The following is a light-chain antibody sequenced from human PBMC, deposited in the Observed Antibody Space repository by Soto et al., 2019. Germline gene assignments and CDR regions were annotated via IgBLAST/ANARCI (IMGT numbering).Light chain of an antibody. CDR2: RSD. Sequence: QSVLTQPPSTSGTPGQRVTISCSGSSSNIGSNHVYWYQQFPGMAPKLLMYRSDQRPTGVPGRFSGSKSGTSASLAISGLRSDDEADYYCSARDDSLSGVVFGGGTKLTVL. CDR1: SSNIGSNH. CDR3: SARDDSLSGVV. V-gene: IGLV1-47*01. J-gene: IGLJ2*01.